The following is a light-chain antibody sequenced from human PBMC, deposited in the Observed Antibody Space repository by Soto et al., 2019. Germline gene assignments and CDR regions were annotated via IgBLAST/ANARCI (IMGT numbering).Light chain of an antibody. V-gene: IGLV1-40*01. CDR1: SSNIGAGYD. Sequence: QSALTQPPSVSGAPGQRVTISCTGSSSNIGAGYDVHWYQQLPGTAPKLLMYGNSNRPSGVPDRFSGSKSGTSASLAITGLQAEDEADYYCQSYDSSLSGSWVFGGGTKVTVL. J-gene: IGLJ3*02. CDR3: QSYDSSLSGSWV. CDR2: GNS.